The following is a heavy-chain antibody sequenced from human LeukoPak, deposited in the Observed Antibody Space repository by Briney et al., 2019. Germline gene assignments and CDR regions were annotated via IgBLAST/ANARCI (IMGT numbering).Heavy chain of an antibody. CDR2: IYYSGST. D-gene: IGHD6-19*01. CDR3: AKIGAVAGTYFQH. J-gene: IGHJ1*01. V-gene: IGHV4-39*01. Sequence: SGTLSLTCTVSGGSISSSSYYWGWIRQPPGKGLEWIGSIYYSGSTYYNPSLKSRVTISVDTSKNQFSLKLGSVTAADTAVYYCAKIGAVAGTYFQHWGQGTLVTVSS. CDR1: GGSISSSSYY.